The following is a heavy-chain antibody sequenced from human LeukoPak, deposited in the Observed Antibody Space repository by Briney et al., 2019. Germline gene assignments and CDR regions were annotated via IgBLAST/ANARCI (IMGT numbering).Heavy chain of an antibody. Sequence: GGSLRLSCAASGFTFDKYVMNWVRHAPGKGLECGASLSQDSVNTYYAESVSGRFTISIDNSKNMVFLQMNSLRAEDTALYYCARDNYNFNWHVPDSFDIWGLGTMVTVSS. CDR1: GFTFDKYV. CDR3: ARDNYNFNWHVPDSFDI. V-gene: IGHV3-23*01. D-gene: IGHD1-1*01. CDR2: LSQDSVNT. J-gene: IGHJ3*02.